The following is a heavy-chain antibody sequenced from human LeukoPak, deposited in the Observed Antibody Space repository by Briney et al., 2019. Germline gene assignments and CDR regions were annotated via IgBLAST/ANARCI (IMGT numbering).Heavy chain of an antibody. D-gene: IGHD3-10*01. J-gene: IGHJ4*02. CDR3: ARRGYGSGSFNRYYFDY. CDR1: GDSISSYY. V-gene: IGHV4-59*08. CDR2: IYYSGST. Sequence: SETLSLTCTVSGDSISSYYWSWIRQPPGKGLEWIGYIYYSGSTNYNPSLKSRVTISVDTSKNQFSLKLSSVTAADTAVYYCARRGYGSGSFNRYYFDYWGQGNLVTVSS.